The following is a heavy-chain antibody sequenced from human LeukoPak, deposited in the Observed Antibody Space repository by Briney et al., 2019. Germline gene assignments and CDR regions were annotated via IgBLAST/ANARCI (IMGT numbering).Heavy chain of an antibody. CDR3: ARLGSYSDC. CDR2: IHSSGST. D-gene: IGHD1-26*01. CDR1: DGSISSYY. J-gene: IGHJ4*02. V-gene: IGHV4-4*09. Sequence: PSETLSLTCTVSDGSISSYYWSWIRQPPGKGLEWIGYIHSSGSTHYNPSLRSRVVTSLDTSENQFSLKLSSVTAADTAVYYCARLGSYSDCWGQGTLVTVSS.